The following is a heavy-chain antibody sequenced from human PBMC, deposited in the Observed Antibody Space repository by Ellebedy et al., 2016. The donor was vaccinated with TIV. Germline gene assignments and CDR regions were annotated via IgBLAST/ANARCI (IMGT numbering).Heavy chain of an antibody. V-gene: IGHV3-48*03. CDR1: GFNFAIHE. J-gene: IGHJ6*02. D-gene: IGHD3-16*01. CDR3: ARPRVRSSYYHGMDV. Sequence: GESLKISCAASGFNFAIHEMSWVRQVPGKGLEWVAYITSGGDTVSYGDSVKGRFVISRDNSKNTLYLQMSSLRAEDTAVYYCARPRVRSSYYHGMDVWGQGTTITVSS. CDR2: ITSGGDTV.